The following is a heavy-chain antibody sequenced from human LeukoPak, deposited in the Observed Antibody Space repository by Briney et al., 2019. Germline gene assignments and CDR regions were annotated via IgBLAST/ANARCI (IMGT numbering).Heavy chain of an antibody. Sequence: QSGGSPRLSCAASGFTFSSYGMSWVRQAPGKGLEWVSAISGSGGSTYYADSVKGRFTISRDNSKNTLYLQMNSLRAEDTAVYYCAKLMVRGVIITAVGYWGQGTLVTVSS. CDR1: GFTFSSYG. CDR2: ISGSGGST. V-gene: IGHV3-23*01. J-gene: IGHJ4*02. CDR3: AKLMVRGVIITAVGY. D-gene: IGHD3-10*01.